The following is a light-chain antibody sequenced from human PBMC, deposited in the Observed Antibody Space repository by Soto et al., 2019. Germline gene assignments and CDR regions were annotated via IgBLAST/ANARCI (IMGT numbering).Light chain of an antibody. CDR2: GAS. J-gene: IGKJ4*01. V-gene: IGKV3-15*01. Sequence: EIVMTKSPATPSVPPGESATLSCRASQSVSSNLAWYQQKPGQAPRLLIYGASTRATGIPARFSGSGSGTEFTLTISSLQSEDFAVYYCQQYNNWPPLTFGGGTKVDIK. CDR1: QSVSSN. CDR3: QQYNNWPPLT.